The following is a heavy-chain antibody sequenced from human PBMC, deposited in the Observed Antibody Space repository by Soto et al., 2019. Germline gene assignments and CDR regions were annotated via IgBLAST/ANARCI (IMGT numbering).Heavy chain of an antibody. CDR1: GFTFSSYG. Sequence: QVQLVESGGGVVQPGRSLRLSCAASGFTFSSYGMHWVRQAPGKGLEWVAVIWYDGSNKYYADSVKGRFTISRDNSKNTLYLQMNSLRAEETAVYYCARAGYDSSGSVYFDYWGQGTLVTVSS. CDR2: IWYDGSNK. CDR3: ARAGYDSSGSVYFDY. V-gene: IGHV3-33*01. D-gene: IGHD3-22*01. J-gene: IGHJ4*02.